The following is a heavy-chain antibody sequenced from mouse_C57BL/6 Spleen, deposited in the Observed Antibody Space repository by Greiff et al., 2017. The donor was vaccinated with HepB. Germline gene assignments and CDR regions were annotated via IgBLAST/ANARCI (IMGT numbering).Heavy chain of an antibody. Sequence: QVQLQQSGAELMKPGASVKLSCKATGYTFTGYWIEWVKQRPGHGLEWIGEILPGSGSTNYNEKFKGKATFTADTSSNTADMQLSSLTTEDSAIYYCARGDGYPAWFAYWGQGTLVTVSA. CDR1: GYTFTGYW. D-gene: IGHD2-3*01. J-gene: IGHJ3*01. V-gene: IGHV1-9*01. CDR3: ARGDGYPAWFAY. CDR2: ILPGSGST.